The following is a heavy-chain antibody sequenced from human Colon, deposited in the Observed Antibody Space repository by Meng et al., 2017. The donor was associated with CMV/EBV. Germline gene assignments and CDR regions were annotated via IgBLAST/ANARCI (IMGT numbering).Heavy chain of an antibody. J-gene: IGHJ4*02. V-gene: IGHV3-21*01. Sequence: GESLKISCVVSGFTFKNYPMHWVRQAPGKGLEWVSSISSSSSYIYYADSVKGRFTISRDNAKNSLYLQMNSLRAEDTAVYYCARVYYYDSSGSYYFDYWGQGTLVTVSS. CDR2: ISSSSSYI. CDR1: GFTFKNYP. D-gene: IGHD3-22*01. CDR3: ARVYYYDSSGSYYFDY.